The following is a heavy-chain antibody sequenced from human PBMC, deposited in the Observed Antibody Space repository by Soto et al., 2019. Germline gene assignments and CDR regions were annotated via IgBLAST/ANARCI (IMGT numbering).Heavy chain of an antibody. D-gene: IGHD3-3*01. J-gene: IGHJ5*02. CDR1: GGSISSYY. V-gene: IGHV4-59*01. CDR3: ARYRDDFWSGYFRWFDP. Sequence: SETLSLTCTVSGGSISSYYWSWIRQPPGKGLEWIGYIYYSGSTNYNPSLKSRVTISVDTSKNQFSLKLSSVTAADAAVYYCARYRDDFWSGYFRWFDPWGQGTLVTVSS. CDR2: IYYSGST.